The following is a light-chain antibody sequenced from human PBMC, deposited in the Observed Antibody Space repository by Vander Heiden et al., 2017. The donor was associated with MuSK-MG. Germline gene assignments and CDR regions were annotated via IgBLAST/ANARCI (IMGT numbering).Light chain of an antibody. CDR3: QQVNNSPIT. V-gene: IGKV1D-13*01. CDR1: QGISSA. CDR2: DAS. J-gene: IGKJ4*01. Sequence: AIQLTQSPSSLSASVGDRVTITCRASQGISSALAWYQQKPGKAPKLLIYDASTLESGVPSRFSGSGSGTDFTLTISSLQPEDFAAYYCQQVNNSPITFGGGTKVEIK.